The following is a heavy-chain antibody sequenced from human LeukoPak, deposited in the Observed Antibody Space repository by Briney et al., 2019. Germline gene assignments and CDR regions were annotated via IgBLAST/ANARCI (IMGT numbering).Heavy chain of an antibody. Sequence: GESLKISCKGSGSSFTTYWIAWVRQMPGKGLEWMGIIYPGDSDARYSPSFQGQGTFSAEKSISTAYLQWSSLKASDTAMYYCARQQVGATIPLDYWGQGTLVTVSS. J-gene: IGHJ4*02. CDR2: IYPGDSDA. D-gene: IGHD1-26*01. V-gene: IGHV5-51*01. CDR1: GSSFTTYW. CDR3: ARQQVGATIPLDY.